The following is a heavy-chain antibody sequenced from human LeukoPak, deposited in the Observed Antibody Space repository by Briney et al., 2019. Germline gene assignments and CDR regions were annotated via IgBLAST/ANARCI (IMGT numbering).Heavy chain of an antibody. CDR3: ARGFTVTEACDI. J-gene: IGHJ3*02. CDR2: IYTSGST. Sequence: SETLCLTCTVSGGSISSYYWSWIRQPAGKGLEWIARIYTSGSTNYNPSLKSRVTMSVDTSRNQFSLKLSSVTAADTAVYYCARGFTVTEACDIWGQGTMVTVSS. CDR1: GGSISSYY. D-gene: IGHD4-17*01. V-gene: IGHV4-4*07.